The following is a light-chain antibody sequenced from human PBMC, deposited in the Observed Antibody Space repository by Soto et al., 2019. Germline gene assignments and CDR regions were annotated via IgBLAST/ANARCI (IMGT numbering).Light chain of an antibody. J-gene: IGKJ1*01. CDR1: QSVLYSSNNKNY. V-gene: IGKV4-1*01. CDR2: WAS. CDR3: QQIQPPLA. Sequence: DIVMTQSPDSLAVSLGERATINCKSSQSVLYSSNNKNYLAWYQQKPGQPPKLLIYWASTRESGVPDRFSGSGVGAEFNLTNSSLQAGSVGVLFCQQIQPPLAVGQGTKVEIK.